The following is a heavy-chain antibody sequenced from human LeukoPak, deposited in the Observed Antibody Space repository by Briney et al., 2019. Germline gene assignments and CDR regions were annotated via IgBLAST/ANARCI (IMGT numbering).Heavy chain of an antibody. CDR2: ISSSSSYI. CDR3: ARDLLSMGGDY. Sequence: PGGSLRLSCAASGFTFSSYSMNWFRQAPGKGLEWVSSISSSSSYIYYADSVKGRFTISRDNAKNSLYLQMNSLRAEDTAVYYCARDLLSMGGDYWGQGTLVTVSS. V-gene: IGHV3-21*01. CDR1: GFTFSSYS. J-gene: IGHJ4*02. D-gene: IGHD2-15*01.